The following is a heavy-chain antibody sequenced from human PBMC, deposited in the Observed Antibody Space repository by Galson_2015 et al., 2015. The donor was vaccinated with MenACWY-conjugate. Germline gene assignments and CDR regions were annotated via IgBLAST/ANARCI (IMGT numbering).Heavy chain of an antibody. Sequence: LSLTCTVSGGSISSGGYYWSWVRQHPGKGLEWIGYIYYSGSTYYNPSLKSRVTISVDTSKNQFSLKLSSVTAADTAVYYCARDGYRRYYDSSGYLGGFDYWGQGTLVTVSS. V-gene: IGHV4-31*03. CDR3: ARDGYRRYYDSSGYLGGFDY. J-gene: IGHJ4*02. CDR1: GGSISSGGYY. CDR2: IYYSGST. D-gene: IGHD3-22*01.